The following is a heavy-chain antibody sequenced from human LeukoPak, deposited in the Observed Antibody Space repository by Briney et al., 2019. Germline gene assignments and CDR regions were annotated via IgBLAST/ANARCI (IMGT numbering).Heavy chain of an antibody. Sequence: SVKVSCKASGGTFSSYAISWVRQAPGQGLEWMGRIIPILGIANYAQKFQGRVTITADKSTSTAYMELSSLRSEDTAVYYCATTSVVPAAIGTNWFDPWGQGTLVTVSS. J-gene: IGHJ5*02. CDR1: GGTFSSYA. D-gene: IGHD2-2*02. CDR3: ATTSVVPAAIGTNWFDP. CDR2: IIPILGIA. V-gene: IGHV1-69*04.